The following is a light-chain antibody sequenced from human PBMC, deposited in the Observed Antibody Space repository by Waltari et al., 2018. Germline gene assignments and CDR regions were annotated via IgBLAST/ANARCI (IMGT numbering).Light chain of an antibody. Sequence: VLTQSPGTLSLSPGERATLPCRASQRVSGSYLAWYQQKPGQAPRILIFASSSRATCISDRFSGSGSGTDFTLTISRLEPEDSAVYYCKQYDNSPVTFGQGTKLEI. CDR3: KQYDNSPVT. CDR1: QRVSGSY. J-gene: IGKJ2*01. CDR2: ASS. V-gene: IGKV3-20*01.